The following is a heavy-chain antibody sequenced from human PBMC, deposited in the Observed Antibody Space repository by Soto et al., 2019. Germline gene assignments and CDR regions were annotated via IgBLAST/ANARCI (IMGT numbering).Heavy chain of an antibody. V-gene: IGHV1-2*04. CDR1: GYTFTGYY. J-gene: IGHJ4*02. D-gene: IGHD2-2*01. Sequence: GASVKVSCKASGYTFTGYYMHWVRQAPGQGLEWMGWINPNSGGTNYAQKFQGWVTMTRDTSISTAYMELSRLRSDDTAVYYCARERCSSTSCYGGGFDYCGQGTLVIVSS. CDR2: INPNSGGT. CDR3: ARERCSSTSCYGGGFDY.